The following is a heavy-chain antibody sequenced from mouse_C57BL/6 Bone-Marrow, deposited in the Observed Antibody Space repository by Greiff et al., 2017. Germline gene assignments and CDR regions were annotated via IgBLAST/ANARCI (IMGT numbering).Heavy chain of an antibody. Sequence: QVQLQQPGAELVKPGASVKLSCKASGYNFTSYWMHWVKQRPGRGLEWIGRIDPNSGGTKYNEKFKSKATLTVDKPSSTAYMQLSSLTSEDSSVYYCAYYGNAMDYWGQGTSVTVSS. CDR1: GYNFTSYW. D-gene: IGHD1-1*01. V-gene: IGHV1-72*01. CDR3: AYYGNAMDY. J-gene: IGHJ4*01. CDR2: IDPNSGGT.